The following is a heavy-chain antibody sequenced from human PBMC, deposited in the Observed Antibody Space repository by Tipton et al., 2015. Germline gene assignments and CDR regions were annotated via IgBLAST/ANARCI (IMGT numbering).Heavy chain of an antibody. Sequence: TLSLTCTVSGGSISSSSYYWAWIRQPPGKGLEWIGSLYFSGSTYYNPSLKSRVTISVDTSKNQFSLQLKSVTAADTAVYYCARGEIGDFDSWGQGTLVTVSS. CDR3: ARGEIGDFDS. J-gene: IGHJ4*02. V-gene: IGHV4-39*07. CDR1: GGSISSSSYY. D-gene: IGHD4-17*01. CDR2: LYFSGST.